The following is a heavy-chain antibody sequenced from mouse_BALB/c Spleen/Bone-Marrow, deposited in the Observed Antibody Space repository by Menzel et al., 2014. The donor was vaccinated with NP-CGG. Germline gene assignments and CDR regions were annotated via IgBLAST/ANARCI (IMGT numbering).Heavy chain of an antibody. CDR2: VNPNNGGT. D-gene: IGHD1-1*01. CDR1: GYSFTGYY. V-gene: IGHV1-26*01. Sequence: EVQGVESGPDLVKPGASVKISCKASGYSFTGYYMHWVKQSHGKSLEWIGRVNPNNGGTSYNQRFKDKAILTVDKSSSTAYMEIRSLTSEDSAVYFCARYGTYYYAMDYWGQGTSVTVSS. CDR3: ARYGTYYYAMDY. J-gene: IGHJ4*01.